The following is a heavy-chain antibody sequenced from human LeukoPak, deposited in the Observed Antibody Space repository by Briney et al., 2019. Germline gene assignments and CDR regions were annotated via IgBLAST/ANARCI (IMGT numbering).Heavy chain of an antibody. CDR1: GGTFSSYA. Sequence: GASVNVSCKASGGTFSSYAISWVRQAPGQGLEWMGGIIPIFGTANYAQKLQGRVTMTTDTSTSTAYMELRSLRSDDTAVYYCARGAVAGTRGGLFDYWGQGTLVTVSS. D-gene: IGHD6-19*01. CDR3: ARGAVAGTRGGLFDY. CDR2: IIPIFGTA. J-gene: IGHJ4*02. V-gene: IGHV1-69*05.